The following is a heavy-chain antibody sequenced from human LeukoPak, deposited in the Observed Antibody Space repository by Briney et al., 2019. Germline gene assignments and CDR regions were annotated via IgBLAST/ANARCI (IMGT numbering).Heavy chain of an antibody. V-gene: IGHV1-2*02. J-gene: IGHJ4*02. Sequence: ASVKVSCKASGYTFTDYYIHWVRQAPGQGLEWMEWNNPNSGGTIYAQKFRGRVTMTRDTSISAAYMELSRLRADDTAVYYCARVDDSSGYQIDYWGQGTLVTVSS. D-gene: IGHD3-22*01. CDR1: GYTFTDYY. CDR2: NNPNSGGT. CDR3: ARVDDSSGYQIDY.